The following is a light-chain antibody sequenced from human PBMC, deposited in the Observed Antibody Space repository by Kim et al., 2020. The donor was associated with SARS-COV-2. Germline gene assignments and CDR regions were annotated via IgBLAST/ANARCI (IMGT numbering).Light chain of an antibody. CDR3: QQYDNVPPT. CDR2: DAS. V-gene: IGKV1-33*01. Sequence: DIQMTQSQSSVSASVGDRVTITCQATQDVKFYLNWYQQKPGRAPKLLIYDASHLQTGVPSRFSGSGSGTDFTFTISSLQPEDVATYYCQQYDNVPPTFGQGTKLEI. J-gene: IGKJ2*01. CDR1: QDVKFY.